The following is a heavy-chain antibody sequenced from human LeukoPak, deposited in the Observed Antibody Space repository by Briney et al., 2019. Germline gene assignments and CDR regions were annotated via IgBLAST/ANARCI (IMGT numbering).Heavy chain of an antibody. D-gene: IGHD3-10*01. V-gene: IGHV3-30*01. J-gene: IGHJ4*02. CDR1: GFTFSSYS. Sequence: PGRSLRLSCAASGFTFSSYSMHWVRQAPGKGLEGGAVISYDGIKKYYGDSVKGRFTISRDHSRNPLYVEMDSLRAEDTAVYYCARDHGYGSGTYLDHWGQGTLVTVSS. CDR2: ISYDGIKK. CDR3: ARDHGYGSGTYLDH.